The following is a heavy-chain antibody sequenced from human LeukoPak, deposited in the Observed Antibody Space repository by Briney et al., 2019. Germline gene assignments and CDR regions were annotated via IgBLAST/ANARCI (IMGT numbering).Heavy chain of an antibody. CDR1: GFTFSSYA. CDR3: AKKIRDPFDY. V-gene: IGHV3-23*01. Sequence: GGSLRLSCAASGFTFSSYAMSWVRQAPGKGLEWVSAISCSGGTTYYADSVKGRFPISRDNSKNTLYLQMNSLRAEDTAVYYCAKKIRDPFDYWGQGTLVTVSS. J-gene: IGHJ4*02. D-gene: IGHD3-16*01. CDR2: ISCSGGTT.